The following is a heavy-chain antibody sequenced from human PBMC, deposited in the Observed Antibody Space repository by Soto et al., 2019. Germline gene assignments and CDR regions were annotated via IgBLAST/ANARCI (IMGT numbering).Heavy chain of an antibody. CDR1: GDPITSGDYY. CDR3: AADWEGTDF. CDR2: IYYTGSF. D-gene: IGHD1-26*01. Sequence: SETLSLTCAVSGDPITSGDYYWTWIRQSPGKGLEWIGFIYYTGSFDYNPSLKSRLTISLDRSKNQFSLNLTSVTAADTAVYYCAADWEGTDFWGQGTXVTVSS. V-gene: IGHV4-30-4*01. J-gene: IGHJ4*02.